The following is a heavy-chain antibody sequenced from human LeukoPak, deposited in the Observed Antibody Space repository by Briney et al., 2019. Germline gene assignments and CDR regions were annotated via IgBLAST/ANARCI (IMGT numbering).Heavy chain of an antibody. Sequence: SETLSLTCTVSGGSISSGGYYWSWIRQPPGQGLEWIGEINHSGSTNYNPSLKSRVTISVDTSKNQFSLKLSSVTAADTAVYYCARDKYSSSGLDYWGQGTLVTVSS. CDR1: GGSISSGGYY. V-gene: IGHV4-39*07. CDR2: INHSGST. J-gene: IGHJ4*02. D-gene: IGHD6-6*01. CDR3: ARDKYSSSGLDY.